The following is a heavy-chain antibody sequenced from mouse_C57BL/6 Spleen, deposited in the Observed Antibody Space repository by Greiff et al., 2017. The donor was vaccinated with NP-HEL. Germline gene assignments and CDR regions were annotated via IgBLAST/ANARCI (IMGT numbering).Heavy chain of an antibody. D-gene: IGHD4-1*01. J-gene: IGHJ2*01. Sequence: VQLQQSGAELVKPGASVKLSCTASGFNIKDYYMHWVKQRTEQGLVWIGSIFPEDGETTYTPKFQGKATITADTSSNTAYLQLSSLTSEDTAVYYCARGTGTSYCDYWGQGTTLTVSS. CDR1: GFNIKDYY. V-gene: IGHV14-2*01. CDR3: ARGTGTSYCDY. CDR2: IFPEDGET.